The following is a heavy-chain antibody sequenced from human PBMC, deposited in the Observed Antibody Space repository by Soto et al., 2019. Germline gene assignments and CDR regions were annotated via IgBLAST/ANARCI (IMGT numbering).Heavy chain of an antibody. CDR1: GYTFTGYY. J-gene: IGHJ6*02. Sequence: ASMKVSCKASGYTFTGYYMHWVRQAPGQGLEWMGWINPNSGGTNYAQKFQGWVTMTRDTSISTAYMELSRLRSDDTAVYYCAREGGSSSPYGMDVWGQGTTVTVSS. V-gene: IGHV1-2*04. CDR3: AREGGSSSPYGMDV. CDR2: INPNSGGT. D-gene: IGHD6-6*01.